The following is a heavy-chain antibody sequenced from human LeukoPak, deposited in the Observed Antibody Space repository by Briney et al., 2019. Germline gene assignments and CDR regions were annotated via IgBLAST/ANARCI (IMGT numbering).Heavy chain of an antibody. CDR3: ARYYYDSSGYYFYFDY. V-gene: IGHV3-66*01. CDR1: GFTVSGNY. J-gene: IGHJ4*02. Sequence: GGSLRLSCAASGFTVSGNYMSWVRQAPGKGLEWVSVIYSGGSTYYADSVKGRFTISRDNSKNTLYLQMNSLRAEDTAVYYCARYYYDSSGYYFYFDYWGQGTLVTVSS. D-gene: IGHD3-22*01. CDR2: IYSGGST.